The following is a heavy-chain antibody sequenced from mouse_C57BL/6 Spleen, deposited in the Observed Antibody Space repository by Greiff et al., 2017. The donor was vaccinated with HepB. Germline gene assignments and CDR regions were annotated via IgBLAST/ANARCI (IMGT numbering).Heavy chain of an antibody. J-gene: IGHJ1*03. D-gene: IGHD2-2*01. Sequence: QVHVKQPGAELVKPGASVKMSCKASGYTFTSYWITWVKQRPGQGLEWIGDIYPGSGSTNYNEKFKSKATLTVDTSSSTAYMQLSSLTSEDSAVYYCARWDGYDWYFDVWGTGTTVTVSS. CDR3: ARWDGYDWYFDV. V-gene: IGHV1-55*01. CDR1: GYTFTSYW. CDR2: IYPGSGST.